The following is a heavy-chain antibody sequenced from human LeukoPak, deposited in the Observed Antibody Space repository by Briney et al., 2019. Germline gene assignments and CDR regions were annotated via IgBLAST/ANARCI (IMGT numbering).Heavy chain of an antibody. CDR2: IIPIFGTA. CDR3: ARAETTVTTVPFDY. J-gene: IGHJ4*02. D-gene: IGHD4-17*01. V-gene: IGHV1-69*13. Sequence: SVKVSCKASGYTFTSYGISWVRQAPGQGLEWMGGIIPIFGTANYAQKFQGRVTITADESTSTAYMELSSLRSEDTAVYYCARAETTVTTVPFDYWGQGTLVTVSS. CDR1: GYTFTSYG.